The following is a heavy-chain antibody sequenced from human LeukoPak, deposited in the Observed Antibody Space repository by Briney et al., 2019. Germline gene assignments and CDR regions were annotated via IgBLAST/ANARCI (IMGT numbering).Heavy chain of an antibody. CDR2: IYYSGST. Sequence: PSATLSLTCTVSGGSISSYYWSWFRQPPGKGLEWIGYIYYSGSTNYNPSLKSRVTISVDTSKNQFSLKLSSVTAADTAVYYCARHPSRISGWYFGAFDIWGQGTMVTVSS. J-gene: IGHJ3*02. V-gene: IGHV4-59*08. D-gene: IGHD6-19*01. CDR3: ARHPSRISGWYFGAFDI. CDR1: GGSISSYY.